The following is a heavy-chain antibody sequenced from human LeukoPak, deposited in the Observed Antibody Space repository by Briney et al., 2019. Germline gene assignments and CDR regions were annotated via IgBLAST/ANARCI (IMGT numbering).Heavy chain of an antibody. Sequence: SETLSLTCTVSGYSISSGYYWGWIRQPPGKGLEWIGSIYHSGSTYYNPSLKSRVTISVDTSKNQFSLKLSSVTAADTAVYYCARKTVVAREYNWFDPWGQGTLVTVSS. CDR2: IYHSGST. CDR3: ARKTVVAREYNWFDP. J-gene: IGHJ5*02. V-gene: IGHV4-38-2*02. D-gene: IGHD2-15*01. CDR1: GYSISSGYY.